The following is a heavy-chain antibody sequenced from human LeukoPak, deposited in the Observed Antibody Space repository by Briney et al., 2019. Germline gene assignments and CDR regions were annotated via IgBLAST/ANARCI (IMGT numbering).Heavy chain of an antibody. J-gene: IGHJ5*02. Sequence: VSVRVSCKASGYTFTSYGISWVRQAPGQGLEWMGWISAYNGNTNYAQKLQGRVTMTTDTSTSTAYMELRSLRSDDTAVYYCARWEWLRFSWFDPWGQGTLVTVSS. D-gene: IGHD5-12*01. V-gene: IGHV1-18*01. CDR2: ISAYNGNT. CDR1: GYTFTSYG. CDR3: ARWEWLRFSWFDP.